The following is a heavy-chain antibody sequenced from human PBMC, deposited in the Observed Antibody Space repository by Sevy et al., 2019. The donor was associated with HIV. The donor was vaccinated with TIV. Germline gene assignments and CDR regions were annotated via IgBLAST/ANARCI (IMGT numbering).Heavy chain of an antibody. J-gene: IGHJ6*02. CDR1: GFTFSSAW. Sequence: GGSLRLSCAASGFTFSSAWMSWVRQAPGKGLEWVGRIKSEIDGGAIDYAAPVKGRFSISREDSKNTVYLQMNSLKTEDTAVYYCITDPGYRSYDEEVINYYYDGMDVWGQGTTVTVSS. CDR2: IKSEIDGGAI. CDR3: ITDPGYRSYDEEVINYYYDGMDV. D-gene: IGHD5-12*01. V-gene: IGHV3-15*01.